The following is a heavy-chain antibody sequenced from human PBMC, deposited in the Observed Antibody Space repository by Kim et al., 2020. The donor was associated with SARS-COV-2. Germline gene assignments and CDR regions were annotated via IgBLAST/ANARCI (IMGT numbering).Heavy chain of an antibody. D-gene: IGHD6-13*01. J-gene: IGHJ4*01. Sequence: GGSLRLSCVASGFTFSSYAMSWVRRAPGKGLEWVSGISGGGGFTYYADSVKGQFTISRDNSKNTLYLQMNSLRAGDTAVYYCVEGAAAGFLLPFDYWG. CDR2: ISGGGGFT. CDR3: VEGAAAGFLLPFDY. V-gene: IGHV3-23*01. CDR1: GFTFSSYA.